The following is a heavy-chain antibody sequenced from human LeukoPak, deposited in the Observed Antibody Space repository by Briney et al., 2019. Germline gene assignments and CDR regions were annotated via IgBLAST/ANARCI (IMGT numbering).Heavy chain of an antibody. D-gene: IGHD3-9*01. V-gene: IGHV3-53*01. CDR3: ARDWYYDILTGYYQSFDY. Sequence: GGSLRLSCAASGFTVSSNYMSWVRQAPGKGLEWVSVIYSGGSTYYADSVKGRFTISRDNAKNSLYLQMNSLRAEDTAVYYCARDWYYDILTGYYQSFDYWGQGTLVTVSS. CDR2: IYSGGST. CDR1: GFTVSSNY. J-gene: IGHJ4*02.